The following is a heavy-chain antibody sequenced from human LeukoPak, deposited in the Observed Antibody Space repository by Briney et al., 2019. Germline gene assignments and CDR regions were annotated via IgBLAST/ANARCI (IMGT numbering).Heavy chain of an antibody. Sequence: SETLSLTCTVSGGSISSYYWSWIRQPPGKGLEWIGYIYYSGSTNYNPSLKSRVTISVDTSKNQFSLKLSSVTAADTAVYYCARAVATLITPGAFDIWGQGTMVTVSS. D-gene: IGHD6-19*01. CDR3: ARAVATLITPGAFDI. CDR1: GGSISSYY. J-gene: IGHJ3*02. CDR2: IYYSGST. V-gene: IGHV4-59*01.